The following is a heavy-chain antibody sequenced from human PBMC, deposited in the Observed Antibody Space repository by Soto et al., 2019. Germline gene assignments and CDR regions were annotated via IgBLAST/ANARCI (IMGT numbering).Heavy chain of an antibody. J-gene: IGHJ4*02. V-gene: IGHV3-11*01. CDR1: GFTFSDYY. Sequence: GESLKISCAASGFTFSDYYMSWIRQAPGKGLEWVSYISSSGSTIYYADSVKGRFTISRDNAKNSLYLQMNSLRAEDTAVYYCARSHLYYDSSGYPDSWGQGTLVTSPQ. CDR3: ARSHLYYDSSGYPDS. D-gene: IGHD3-22*01. CDR2: ISSSGSTI.